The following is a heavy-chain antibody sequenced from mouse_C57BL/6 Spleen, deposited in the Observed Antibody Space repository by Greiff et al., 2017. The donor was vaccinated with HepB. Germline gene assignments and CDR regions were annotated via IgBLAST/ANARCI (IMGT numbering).Heavy chain of an antibody. CDR2: IHPNSGST. CDR1: GYTFTSYW. D-gene: IGHD2-4*01. CDR3: ARSEIYYDYPYYYAMDY. Sequence: QVQLQQPGAELVKPGASVKLSCKASGYTFTSYWMHWVKQRPGQGLEWIGMIHPNSGSTNYNEKFKSKATLTVDKSSSTAYMQLSSLTSEDSAVYYCARSEIYYDYPYYYAMDYWGQGTSVTVSS. J-gene: IGHJ4*01. V-gene: IGHV1-64*01.